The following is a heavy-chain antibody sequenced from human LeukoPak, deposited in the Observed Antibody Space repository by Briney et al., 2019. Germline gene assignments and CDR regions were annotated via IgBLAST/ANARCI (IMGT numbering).Heavy chain of an antibody. CDR2: ISSSSSTI. CDR3: ARDSDYYGSGSYWFDP. CDR1: GFTFSSYS. D-gene: IGHD3-10*01. J-gene: IGHJ5*02. Sequence: PGGSLRLSCAASGFTFSSYSMNWVRQAPGKGLEWVSYISSSSSTIYYADSVKGRFTISRDNAKNSLYLQMNSLRAEDTAVYYCARDSDYYGSGSYWFDPWGQGTLVTVSS. V-gene: IGHV3-48*01.